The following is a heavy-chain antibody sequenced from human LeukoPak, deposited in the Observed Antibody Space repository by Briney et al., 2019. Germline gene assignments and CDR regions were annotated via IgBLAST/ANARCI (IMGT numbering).Heavy chain of an antibody. CDR3: SRQVVGNDY. J-gene: IGHJ4*02. Sequence: PSGTLSLTCAVYGESSFSSYYWSWIRQPPGGALEWIGEINHSGYTNYNPSLKSRVTLSIDTSKNQFSLRLNSVTAADTAVYYCSRQVVGNDYWGQGTLVTVSS. CDR2: INHSGYT. D-gene: IGHD3-22*01. CDR1: GESSFSSYY. V-gene: IGHV4-34*01.